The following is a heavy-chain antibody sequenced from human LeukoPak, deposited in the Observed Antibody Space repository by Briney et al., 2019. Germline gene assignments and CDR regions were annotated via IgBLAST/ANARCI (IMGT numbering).Heavy chain of an antibody. Sequence: PGGSLRLSCAASGFTFSSYGMSWVRQAPGKGLEWVSAISGSGGSTYYADSVKGRFTISRDNSKNTLYLQMNSLRAEDTAVYYCARGVDYSGSGSYYYYYYIDVWGKGTTVTISS. CDR2: ISGSGGST. D-gene: IGHD3-10*01. J-gene: IGHJ6*03. V-gene: IGHV3-23*01. CDR1: GFTFSSYG. CDR3: ARGVDYSGSGSYYYYYYIDV.